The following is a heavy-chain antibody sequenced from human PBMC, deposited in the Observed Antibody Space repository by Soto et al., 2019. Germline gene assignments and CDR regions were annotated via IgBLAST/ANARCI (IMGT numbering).Heavy chain of an antibody. CDR1: GYTFTSYG. CDR3: ARVAWRSSGWSNWFDP. J-gene: IGHJ5*02. CDR2: ISAYNGNT. Sequence: ASVKVSCKASGYTFTSYGISWVRQAPGQGLEWMGWISAYNGNTNYAQKLQGRVTMTTDTSTSTAYMELRSLRSDDTAVYYCARVAWRSSGWSNWFDPWAQGTLDTVSS. V-gene: IGHV1-18*01. D-gene: IGHD6-19*01.